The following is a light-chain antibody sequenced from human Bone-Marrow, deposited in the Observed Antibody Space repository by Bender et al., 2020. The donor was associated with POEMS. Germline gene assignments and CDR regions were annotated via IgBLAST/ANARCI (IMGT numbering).Light chain of an antibody. J-gene: IGLJ3*02. CDR1: SGHSGYI. CDR2: LEKSGTY. Sequence: QPVLTQSSSASASRGSSVKLTCTLSSGHSGYIIAWHQQQPGKAPRFLMKLEKSGTYNKGSGVPDRFSGSSSGADRYLTISNLQSEDEADYYCEAWDDNGWVFGGGTKLTVL. V-gene: IGLV4-60*03. CDR3: EAWDDNGWV.